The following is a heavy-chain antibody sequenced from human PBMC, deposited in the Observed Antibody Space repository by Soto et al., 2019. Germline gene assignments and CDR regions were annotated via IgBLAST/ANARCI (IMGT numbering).Heavy chain of an antibody. CDR2: IYYSGST. D-gene: IGHD3-10*01. CDR1: GGSISSYY. Sequence: TSETLSLTCTVSGGSISSYYWSWIRQPPGKGLEWIGYIYYSGSTNYNPSLKSRVTISVDTSKNQFSLKLSSVTAADTAVYYCARGRYYYGSGSYYTPFDYWGQGTLVTVSS. J-gene: IGHJ4*02. CDR3: ARGRYYYGSGSYYTPFDY. V-gene: IGHV4-59*01.